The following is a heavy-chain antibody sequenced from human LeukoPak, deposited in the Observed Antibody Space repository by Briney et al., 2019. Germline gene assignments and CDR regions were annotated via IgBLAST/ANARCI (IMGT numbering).Heavy chain of an antibody. D-gene: IGHD2-15*01. V-gene: IGHV1-69*13. J-gene: IGHJ6*02. CDR1: GGTFSSYA. CDR2: ITPIFGTA. Sequence: SVKVSCKASGGTFSSYAISWVRQAPGQGLEWMGGITPIFGTANYAQKFQGRVTITADESTSTAYMELSSLRSEDTAVYYCARPSVDYYYGMDVWGQGTTVTVSS. CDR3: ARPSVDYYYGMDV.